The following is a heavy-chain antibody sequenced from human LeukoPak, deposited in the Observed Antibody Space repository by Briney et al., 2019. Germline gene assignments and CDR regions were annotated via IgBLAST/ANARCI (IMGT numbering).Heavy chain of an antibody. Sequence: ASVTVSCKASGYTFTTYGISWVRQAPGQGLEWMGWISPYNDNTEYAQKFQGRVTMTTDTSTSTVYMELRSLRPDDTAMYYCAKDPPHSSGPNSPCFEFWGQGALVTVSS. V-gene: IGHV1-18*01. D-gene: IGHD6-19*01. CDR2: ISPYNDNT. CDR3: AKDPPHSSGPNSPCFEF. CDR1: GYTFTTYG. J-gene: IGHJ4*02.